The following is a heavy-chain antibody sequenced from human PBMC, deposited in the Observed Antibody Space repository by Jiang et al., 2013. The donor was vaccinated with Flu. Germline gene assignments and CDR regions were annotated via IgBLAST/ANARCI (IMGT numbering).Heavy chain of an antibody. Sequence: AEVKKPGSSVKVSCKASGGTFSSYAISWVRQAPGQGLEWMGRIIPILGIANYAQKFQGRVTITADKSTSTAYMELSSLRSEDTAVYYCARPYGSGRDGMDVWGKGTTVTVSS. CDR1: GGTFSSYA. D-gene: IGHD3-10*01. V-gene: IGHV1-69*04. CDR3: ARPYGSGRDGMDV. CDR2: IIPILGIA. J-gene: IGHJ6*04.